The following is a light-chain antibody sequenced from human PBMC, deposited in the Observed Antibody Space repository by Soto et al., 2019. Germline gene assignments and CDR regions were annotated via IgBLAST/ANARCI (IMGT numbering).Light chain of an antibody. CDR1: QSLLHITGETF. CDR3: MQSTQLPPT. Sequence: DVVMTQTPLSLSVAPGLAASIYCKSSQSLLHITGETFLFWYLQKPGQSPQIMIYEVSTRVSGVPDRFSGSRSGTDCTLEISRVETDDVGMYYCMQSTQLPPTFGQGTRLEIK. J-gene: IGKJ5*01. V-gene: IGKV2D-29*02. CDR2: EVS.